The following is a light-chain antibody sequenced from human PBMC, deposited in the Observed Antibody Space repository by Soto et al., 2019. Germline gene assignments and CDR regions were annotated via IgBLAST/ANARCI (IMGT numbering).Light chain of an antibody. CDR2: GAT. J-gene: IGKJ4*01. CDR1: QSVRAW. V-gene: IGKV1D-12*01. Sequence: DIQMTQSPSSVSASAGDSVTITCRASQSVRAWLAWYQQKEGKAPTLLIYGATSLLRGVPRRFSGSGSGTDFTLTISGLQPDDLETYYCQQDNSRHLSFGRGTKADI. CDR3: QQDNSRHLS.